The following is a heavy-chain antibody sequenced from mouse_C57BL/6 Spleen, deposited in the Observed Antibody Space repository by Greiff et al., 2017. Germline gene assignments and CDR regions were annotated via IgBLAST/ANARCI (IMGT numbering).Heavy chain of an antibody. D-gene: IGHD1-1*01. CDR3: ARRGYGSSYYFDY. V-gene: IGHV1-9*01. CDR2: ILPGSGST. CDR1: GYTFTGYW. J-gene: IGHJ2*01. Sequence: QVQLQQSGAELMKPGASVKLSCKATGYTFTGYWIEWVKQRPGHGLEWIGEILPGSGSTNYNEKFKGKATFTAYTSSNTAYMQLSSLTTEDSAIYYCARRGYGSSYYFDYWGQGTTLTVSS.